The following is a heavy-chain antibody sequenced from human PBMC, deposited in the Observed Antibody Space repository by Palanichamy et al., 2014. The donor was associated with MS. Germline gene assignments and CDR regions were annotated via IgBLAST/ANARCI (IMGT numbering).Heavy chain of an antibody. Sequence: QVQLVQSGDEVKRLGASVKVSCKASGYTFYNYDIIWVRQAPGQGLEWMGWISVDNGNTNYAQKLQGRVTMTTDRSTSTAYMELRSLRSDDTAVYYCAGYCGGGTCYSGGGYWGQGTLVTVSS. CDR2: ISVDNGNT. CDR3: AGYCGGGTCYSGGGY. D-gene: IGHD2-15*01. CDR1: GYTFYNYD. J-gene: IGHJ4*02. V-gene: IGHV1-18*01.